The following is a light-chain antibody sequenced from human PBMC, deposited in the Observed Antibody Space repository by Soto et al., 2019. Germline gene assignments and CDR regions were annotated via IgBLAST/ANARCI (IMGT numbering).Light chain of an antibody. CDR1: RSNIGAGYD. Sequence: QSVLTQPPSVSGAPGKRVTISCTGSRSNIGAGYDVHWYQQVPGTAPKLLIHGNTNRHSGIPDRFAGSKSGTSAYLAITGLQDKYEAYYYCQKSDINRSSVVFGGATRLTV. CDR2: GNT. CDR3: QKSDINRSSVV. J-gene: IGLJ2*01. V-gene: IGLV1-40*01.